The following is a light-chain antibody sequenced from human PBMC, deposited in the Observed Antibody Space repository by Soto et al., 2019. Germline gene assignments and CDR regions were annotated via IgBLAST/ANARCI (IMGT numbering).Light chain of an antibody. J-gene: IGKJ5*01. V-gene: IGKV1-12*01. Sequence: DIQMTQSPSTLSGSVGDSVTISCRPRQTISSWLAWYQQKPGKAPKLLIYAASSLQSGVPSRFSGSGSGTDFTLTISSLQPEDFATYYCQHADSFPLITFGQGTRLEIK. CDR3: QHADSFPLIT. CDR1: QTISSW. CDR2: AAS.